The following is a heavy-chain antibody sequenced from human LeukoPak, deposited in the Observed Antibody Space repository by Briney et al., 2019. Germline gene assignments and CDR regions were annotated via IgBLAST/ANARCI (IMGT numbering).Heavy chain of an antibody. CDR2: IYYSGST. CDR1: GGSISSSSYY. V-gene: IGHV4-61*01. Sequence: SETLSLTCTVSGGSISSSSYYWSWIRQPPGKGLEWLVYIYYSGSTNYNPSLKSRVTISVDTPKNQFSLKLTSVTAADTAVYYCARTTEGGYTYGYFYYYYMDVWGKGTTVTISS. J-gene: IGHJ6*03. D-gene: IGHD5-18*01. CDR3: ARTTEGGYTYGYFYYYYMDV.